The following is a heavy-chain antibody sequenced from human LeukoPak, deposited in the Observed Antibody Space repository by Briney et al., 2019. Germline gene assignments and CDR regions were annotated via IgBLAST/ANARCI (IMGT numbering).Heavy chain of an antibody. CDR1: GGSFSGYY. J-gene: IGHJ4*02. D-gene: IGHD3-16*02. Sequence: DTLSLTCAVYGGSFSGYYWSWIRQPPGKGLEWIGEINHSGSTNYNPSLKSRVTISVDTSKNQFSLKLSSVTAADTAVYYGTVITFGGVIVIWGQGTLVTVSS. CDR2: INHSGST. CDR3: TVITFGGVIVI. V-gene: IGHV4-34*01.